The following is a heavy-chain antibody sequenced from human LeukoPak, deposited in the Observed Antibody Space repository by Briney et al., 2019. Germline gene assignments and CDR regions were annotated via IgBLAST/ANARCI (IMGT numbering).Heavy chain of an antibody. J-gene: IGHJ4*02. CDR3: AKSLTRDGYYFDY. CDR1: GFTFDDYA. CDR2: IRWNSGRV. Sequence: PGGSLRLSCTASGFTFDDYAMHWVRQAPGKGLEWVSSIRWNSGRVGYADSVKGRFTISRDNAKNSLYLQKDSLRVEDTALYYCAKSLTRDGYYFDYWGQGTLVTVSS. V-gene: IGHV3-9*01. D-gene: IGHD3-3*01.